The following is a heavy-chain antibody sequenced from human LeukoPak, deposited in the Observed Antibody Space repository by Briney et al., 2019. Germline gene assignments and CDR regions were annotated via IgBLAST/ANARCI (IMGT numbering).Heavy chain of an antibody. CDR3: ATAKIGPYYDILTGLGY. CDR2: FDPEDGET. J-gene: IGHJ4*02. Sequence: KETGYTGTELYLHGVRQATKKGLEWMGGFDPEDGETIYAQKFQGRVTMTEDTSTDTAYMELSSLRSEDTAVYYCATAKIGPYYDILTGLGYWGQGTLVTVSS. D-gene: IGHD3-9*01. CDR1: GYTGTELY. V-gene: IGHV1-24*01.